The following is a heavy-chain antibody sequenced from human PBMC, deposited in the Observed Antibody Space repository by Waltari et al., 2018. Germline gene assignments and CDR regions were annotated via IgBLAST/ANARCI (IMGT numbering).Heavy chain of an antibody. CDR1: GITFRNAW. Sequence: EVQLVESGGGLVKPGGSLRLSCADSGITFRNAWMNWVRQAPGKGMEWVGRIKSNRDGGTTGYAAPVKGRFTNSRDDSKDTVYLQMNSLKTEDTALYFCVRGLWGTNNDAFDVWGQGTMVIVSS. V-gene: IGHV3-15*01. J-gene: IGHJ3*01. CDR2: IKSNRDGGTT. D-gene: IGHD3-16*01. CDR3: VRGLWGTNNDAFDV.